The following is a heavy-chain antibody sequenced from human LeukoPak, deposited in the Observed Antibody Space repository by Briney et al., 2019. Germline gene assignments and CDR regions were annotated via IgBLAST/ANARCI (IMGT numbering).Heavy chain of an antibody. J-gene: IGHJ6*03. CDR2: ISGSGGSK. CDR3: AKDREEYYDFWSGYDHYYYYMDV. CDR1: GFTFSSYA. D-gene: IGHD3-3*01. Sequence: GGSLRLSCAASGFTFSSYAMSWVRQAPGKGLEWVSAISGSGGSKYYADSVKRRFTISRDNSKNTLYLQMNSLRAEDTAVYYCAKDREEYYDFWSGYDHYYYYMDVWGKGTAVTVSS. V-gene: IGHV3-23*01.